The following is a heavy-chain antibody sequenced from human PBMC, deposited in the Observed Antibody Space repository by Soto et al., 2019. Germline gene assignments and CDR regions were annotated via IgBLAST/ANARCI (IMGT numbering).Heavy chain of an antibody. CDR3: VRGGGGGLFEH. V-gene: IGHV3-11*06. D-gene: IGHD2-21*01. CDR1: GFTFSDYY. Sequence: NPGGSLRLSCAASGFTFSDYYMSWIRQAPGKGLEWLSHISPKSTYRNYADSVKGRFTISRDNTKSSLFLQMNSLGVEDTAVYYCVRGGGGGLFEHWGQGVLVTVSS. J-gene: IGHJ4*02. CDR2: ISPKSTYR.